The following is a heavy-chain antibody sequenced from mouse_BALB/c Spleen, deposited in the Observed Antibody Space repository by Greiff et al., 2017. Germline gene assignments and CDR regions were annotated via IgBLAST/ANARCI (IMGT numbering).Heavy chain of an antibody. CDR3: ARHLPLYAMDY. V-gene: IGHV5-12-1*01. CDR1: GFAFSSYD. J-gene: IGHJ4*01. D-gene: IGHD2-1*01. Sequence: DVKLVESGGGLVKPGGSLKLSCAASGFAFSSYDMSWVRQTPEKRLEWVAYISSGSGSTYYPDTVKGRFTISRDNAKNTLYLQMSSLKSEDTAMYYCARHLPLYAMDYWGQGTSVTVSS. CDR2: ISSGSGST.